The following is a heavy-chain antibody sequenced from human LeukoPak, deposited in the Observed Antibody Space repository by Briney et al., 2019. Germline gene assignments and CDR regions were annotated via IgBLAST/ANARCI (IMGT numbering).Heavy chain of an antibody. V-gene: IGHV4-30-2*01. D-gene: IGHD6-13*01. J-gene: IGHJ5*02. Sequence: PSETLSLTCAVSGGSISSGGYSWSWIRQPPGKGLEWIGYIYHSGSTNYNPSLKSRVTISVDTSKNQFSLKLSSVTAADTAVYYCARGYSSSWYAPGNWFDPWGQGTLVTVSS. CDR2: IYHSGST. CDR3: ARGYSSSWYAPGNWFDP. CDR1: GGSISSGGYS.